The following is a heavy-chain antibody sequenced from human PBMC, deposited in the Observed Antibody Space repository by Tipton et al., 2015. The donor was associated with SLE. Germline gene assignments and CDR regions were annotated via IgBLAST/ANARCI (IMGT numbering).Heavy chain of an antibody. CDR3: ARRSITPYFDY. CDR1: GVFISSHY. V-gene: IGHV4-59*11. D-gene: IGHD2/OR15-2a*01. J-gene: IGHJ4*02. Sequence: TLSLTCTVSGVFISSHYWSWIRQPPGKGLEWIGHIYYTMSAYYNPSLKSRVIISLDTSKNHFSLKLSSVTAADTAVYYCARRSITPYFDYWGQGTLVTVSS. CDR2: IYYTMSA.